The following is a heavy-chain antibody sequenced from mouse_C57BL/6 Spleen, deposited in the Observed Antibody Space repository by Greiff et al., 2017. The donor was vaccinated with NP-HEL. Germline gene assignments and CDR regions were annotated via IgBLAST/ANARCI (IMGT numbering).Heavy chain of an antibody. J-gene: IGHJ2*01. CDR1: GYSFTGYF. CDR2: INPYNGDT. Sequence: VQLKESGPELVKPGDSVKISCKASGYSFTGYFMNWVMQSHGKSLEWIGRINPYNGDTFYNQKFKGKATLTVDKSSSTAHMELRSLTSEDSAVYYCARDGYGNYGDYWGQGTTLTVSS. D-gene: IGHD2-1*01. V-gene: IGHV1-20*01. CDR3: ARDGYGNYGDY.